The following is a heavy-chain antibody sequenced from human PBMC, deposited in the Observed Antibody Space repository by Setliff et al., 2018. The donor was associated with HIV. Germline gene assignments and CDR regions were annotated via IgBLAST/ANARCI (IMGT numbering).Heavy chain of an antibody. CDR2: IHTTGST. Sequence: PSETLSLTCSVSGDSISSGSYYWSWIRLPAGKGLEWIGRIHTTGSTNYNPSLKSRVTISMDTSKNQFSLNLNSVTATDPAVYYCAKRTFGSGRLDPWGQGARVT. J-gene: IGHJ5*02. CDR3: AKRTFGSGRLDP. CDR1: GDSISSGSYY. V-gene: IGHV4-61*02. D-gene: IGHD3-16*01.